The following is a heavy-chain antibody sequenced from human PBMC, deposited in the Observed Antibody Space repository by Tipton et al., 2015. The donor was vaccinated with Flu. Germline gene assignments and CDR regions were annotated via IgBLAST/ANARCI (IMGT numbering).Heavy chain of an antibody. V-gene: IGHV1-2*06. Sequence: QVQLVQSGAEVKKPGASVRVSCKASGYTFIGYYLHWVRQAPGQGLEWMGRINPNSGGTNYAQKFQGRVTMTRDTSISTAYMELSRLKSGDAAVYYCAVLSRVGVGSGGPAETKYGMDVWGQGTTVPVSS. CDR1: GYTFIGYY. J-gene: IGHJ6*02. CDR2: INPNSGGT. CDR3: AVLSRVGVGSGGPAETKYGMDV. D-gene: IGHD2-2*01.